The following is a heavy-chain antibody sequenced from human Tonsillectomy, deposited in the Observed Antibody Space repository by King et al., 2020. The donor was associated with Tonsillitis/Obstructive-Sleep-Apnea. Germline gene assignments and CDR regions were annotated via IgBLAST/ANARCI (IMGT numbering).Heavy chain of an antibody. Sequence: VTLKESGPVLVKPTETLTLTCTVSGFSLSDARMGVSWIRQPPGKALEWLAHIFSNDEKSYSTSLKRRLTISKDTSKSQVVLTMTNMDPGDTATYYCARMGNSLTGYYNEGFDYWGQGNLVTVSS. CDR1: GFSLSDARMG. CDR3: ARMGNSLTGYYNEGFDY. D-gene: IGHD3-9*01. J-gene: IGHJ4*02. V-gene: IGHV2-26*01. CDR2: IFSNDEK.